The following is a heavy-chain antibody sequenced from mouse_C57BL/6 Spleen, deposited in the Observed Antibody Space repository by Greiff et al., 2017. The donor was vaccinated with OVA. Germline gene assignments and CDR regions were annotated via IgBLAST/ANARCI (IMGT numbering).Heavy chain of an antibody. J-gene: IGHJ4*01. Sequence: VQLQQPGTELVKPGASVKLSCKASGYTFTSYWMHWVKQRPGQGLEWIGNINPSNGGTNYNEKFKSKATLTVDKSSSTAYMQLSSLTSEYSAVYYCARGGTTVVAGDYYAMDYWGQGTSVTVSS. V-gene: IGHV1-53*01. D-gene: IGHD1-1*01. CDR2: INPSNGGT. CDR1: GYTFTSYW. CDR3: ARGGTTVVAGDYYAMDY.